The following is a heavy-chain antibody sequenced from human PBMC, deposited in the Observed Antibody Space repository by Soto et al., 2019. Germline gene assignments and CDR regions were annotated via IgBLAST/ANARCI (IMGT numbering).Heavy chain of an antibody. CDR1: GGSISSGGSS. J-gene: IGHJ4*02. V-gene: IGHV4-30-2*01. D-gene: IGHD6-19*01. CDR3: ARAGGLGAVAVDY. CDR2: IYHSGST. Sequence: QLQLQESGSGLVKPSQTLSLTCAVSGGSISSGGSSWSWIRQPPGKGLEWIGYIYHSGSTYYNPCLKRRVPISVDRSKNPFSLKLSSVTAADTAVYYCARAGGLGAVAVDYWGQGTLVTVSS.